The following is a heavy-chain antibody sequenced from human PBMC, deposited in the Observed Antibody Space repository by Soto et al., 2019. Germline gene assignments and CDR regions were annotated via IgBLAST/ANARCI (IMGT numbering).Heavy chain of an antibody. CDR2: IDGVGAGT. CDR3: TTVFEY. CDR1: GFTFTNYW. Sequence: EVQLVQSGGGSVQPGGSLRLSCAASGFTFTNYWMHWVRQAPGKGLVWVSRIDGVGAGTSYSDSVRGRFTISRDNAENLLYLQMNSLRAEDTAVCYCTTVFEYWGQGTLVTVSS. V-gene: IGHV3-74*01. J-gene: IGHJ4*02.